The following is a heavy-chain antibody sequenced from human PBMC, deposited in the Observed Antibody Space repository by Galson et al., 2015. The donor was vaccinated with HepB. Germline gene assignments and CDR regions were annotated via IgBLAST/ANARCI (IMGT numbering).Heavy chain of an antibody. CDR2: IDPSDSYT. J-gene: IGHJ6*02. D-gene: IGHD5-12*01. CDR1: GYSFTSYW. CDR3: ASPRGGYSGYDYYYYYGMDV. V-gene: IGHV5-10-1*01. Sequence: QSGAEVKKPGESLRISCKGSGYSFTSYWISWVRQMPGKGLEWMGRIDPSDSYTNYSPSFQGHVTISADKSISTAYLQWSSLKASDTAMYYCASPRGGYSGYDYYYYYGMDVWGQGTTVTVSS.